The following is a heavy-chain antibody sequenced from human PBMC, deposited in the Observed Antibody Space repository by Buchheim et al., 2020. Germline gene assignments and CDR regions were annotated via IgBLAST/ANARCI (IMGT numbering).Heavy chain of an antibody. CDR2: ISSSSSTI. J-gene: IGHJ4*02. V-gene: IGHV3-48*04. D-gene: IGHD6-6*01. Sequence: EVQLVESGGGLVQPGGSLRLSCAASGFTFRSYSMNWVRQAPGKGLEWVSYISSSSSTIYYADSVKGRFTISRDNAKNSLYLQMNSLRAEDTAVYYCARAIRLTQAARRPFDYWGQGTL. CDR1: GFTFRSYS. CDR3: ARAIRLTQAARRPFDY.